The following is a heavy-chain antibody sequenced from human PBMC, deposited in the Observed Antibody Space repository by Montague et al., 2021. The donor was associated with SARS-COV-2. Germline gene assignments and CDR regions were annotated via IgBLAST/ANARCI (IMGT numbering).Heavy chain of an antibody. CDR1: GFTFSNYA. V-gene: IGHV3-30*09. CDR3: SRGSFVFCGGDCYTDS. Sequence: SLRLSCAASGFTFSNYAMHWVRQAPGKGLEWVAVISFAGNDRYYGDSVRGQFAISRDNSQNTLYPQMNSLRTEDTAVYYCSRGSFVFCGGDCYTDSWGRGTLVTVSS. CDR2: ISFAGNDR. J-gene: IGHJ5*01. D-gene: IGHD2-21*02.